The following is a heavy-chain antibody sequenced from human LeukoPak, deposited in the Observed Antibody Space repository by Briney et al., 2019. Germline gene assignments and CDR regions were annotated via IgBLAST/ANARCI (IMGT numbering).Heavy chain of an antibody. CDR1: GGSISSGDYY. Sequence: SETLSLTCTVSGGSISSGDYYWSWIRQPPGTGLEWIGYIYYSGSSYYNPSLKSRVTISVDTSKNQFSLKLSSVTAADTAVYYCARVEYSYGYPTKNWGQGTLVTVSS. J-gene: IGHJ4*02. CDR2: IYYSGSS. V-gene: IGHV4-30-4*01. CDR3: ARVEYSYGYPTKN. D-gene: IGHD5-18*01.